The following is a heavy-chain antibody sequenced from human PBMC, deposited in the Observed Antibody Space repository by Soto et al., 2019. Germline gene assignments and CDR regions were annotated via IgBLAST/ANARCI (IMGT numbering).Heavy chain of an antibody. CDR1: GFTFTTYG. V-gene: IGHV3-33*01. Sequence: PGGSLRLSCATSGFTFTTYGFHWVRQAPGKGLEWVAVIWYDGTKKYYADSVKARFTISRDNSKNMLNLQMDSLRAEDTAMYYCVRSESGVNTDYFHNWGQGTQVTVSS. CDR3: VRSESGVNTDYFHN. CDR2: IWYDGTKK. D-gene: IGHD2-15*01. J-gene: IGHJ1*01.